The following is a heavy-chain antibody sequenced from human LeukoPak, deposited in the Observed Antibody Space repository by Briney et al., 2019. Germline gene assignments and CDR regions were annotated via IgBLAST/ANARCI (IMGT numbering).Heavy chain of an antibody. Sequence: SVTVSCKASGGTFSSYAISWVRQAPGQGLEWMGGIIPIFGTANYAQKFQGRVTITADESTSTAYMELSRLRSEDTAVYYCAGEYGDYVFDYWGQGTLVTVPS. J-gene: IGHJ4*02. CDR2: IIPIFGTA. D-gene: IGHD4-17*01. CDR1: GGTFSSYA. CDR3: AGEYGDYVFDY. V-gene: IGHV1-69*13.